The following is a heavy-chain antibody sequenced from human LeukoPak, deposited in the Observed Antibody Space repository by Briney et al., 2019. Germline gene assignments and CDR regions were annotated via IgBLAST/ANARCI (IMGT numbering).Heavy chain of an antibody. CDR2: ISGRGHFT. Sequence: GGSLRLSCAASGFTFINYAMSWVRPAPGKGLEWVSGISGRGHFTNYADSVKGRFTVSRDNSENTLLLQMNSLRAEDTAIYYCAKLGTRRELRSYFDYWGQGIPVTISS. D-gene: IGHD1-1*01. CDR3: AKLGTRRELRSYFDY. V-gene: IGHV3-23*01. J-gene: IGHJ4*02. CDR1: GFTFINYA.